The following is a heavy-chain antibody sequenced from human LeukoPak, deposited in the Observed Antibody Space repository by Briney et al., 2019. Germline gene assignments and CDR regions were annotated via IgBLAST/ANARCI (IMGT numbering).Heavy chain of an antibody. J-gene: IGHJ4*02. D-gene: IGHD3-22*01. CDR3: VRDPPPGDYYDSSGPFDY. CDR1: GFGFSDYY. Sequence: GGSLRLSCEASGFGFSDYYMDWIRQAPGKGLEWVAYISIGGGTVYYADSIKDRFTVSRDDAKKSVYLQMHSLRVEDSAVYYCVRDPPPGDYYDSSGPFDYWGQGTLVTVSS. V-gene: IGHV3-11*04. CDR2: ISIGGGTV.